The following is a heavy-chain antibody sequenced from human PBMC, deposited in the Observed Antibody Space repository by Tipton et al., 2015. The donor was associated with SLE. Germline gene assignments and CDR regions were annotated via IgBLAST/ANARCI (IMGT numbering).Heavy chain of an antibody. D-gene: IGHD4-17*01. Sequence: TLSLTCAVYGGSFSGYYWSWIRQPPGKGLEWIGEINDSGITNYNPSPKSRVTISVHASKNEFSLRLISVTAADTAVYYCARGLGGIDYGDDGDHWGQGTLVTVSS. CDR2: INDSGIT. V-gene: IGHV4-34*01. CDR3: ARGLGGIDYGDDGDH. CDR1: GGSFSGYY. J-gene: IGHJ4*02.